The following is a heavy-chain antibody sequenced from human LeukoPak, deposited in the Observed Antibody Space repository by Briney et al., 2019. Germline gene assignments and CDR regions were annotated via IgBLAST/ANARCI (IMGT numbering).Heavy chain of an antibody. D-gene: IGHD3-22*01. V-gene: IGHV1-3*03. Sequence: ASVKVSCKASGYTFTSYGISWVRQAPGQGLEWMGWINAGNGNTKYSQEFQDRVTITRDTSASTAYMELSSLRSEDMAVYFCAREGVDYYDSSGYYYPDAFDIWGQGTMVTVSS. CDR3: AREGVDYYDSSGYYYPDAFDI. CDR1: GYTFTSYG. CDR2: INAGNGNT. J-gene: IGHJ3*02.